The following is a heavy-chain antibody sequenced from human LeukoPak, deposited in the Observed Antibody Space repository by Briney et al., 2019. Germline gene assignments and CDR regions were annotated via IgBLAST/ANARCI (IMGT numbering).Heavy chain of an antibody. CDR3: ARAGTGYYVMDV. Sequence: GESLKISCKGSGYSFSSYWIGWVRQIPGKGLEWMGIIHPGDSDTRYSPAFQGQVSISVDKSISTAYLQWSSLKASDTAIFYCARAGTGYYVMDVWGQGTTVTVSS. CDR2: IHPGDSDT. CDR1: GYSFSSYW. V-gene: IGHV5-51*01. J-gene: IGHJ6*02. D-gene: IGHD3-10*01.